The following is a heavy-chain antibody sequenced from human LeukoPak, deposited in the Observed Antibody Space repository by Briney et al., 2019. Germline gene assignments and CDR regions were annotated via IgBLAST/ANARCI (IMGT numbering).Heavy chain of an antibody. D-gene: IGHD6-19*01. J-gene: IGHJ4*02. CDR1: GGSISSGSYY. Sequence: ASQTLSLTCTVSGGSISSGSYYWSWIRQPAGKGLEWIGRIYTSGSTNYNPSLKSRVTISVDTSKNQFSLKLSSVTAADTAVYYCARHPSVAGTKGGFDHWGQGTLVTVSS. CDR3: ARHPSVAGTKGGFDH. CDR2: IYTSGST. V-gene: IGHV4-61*02.